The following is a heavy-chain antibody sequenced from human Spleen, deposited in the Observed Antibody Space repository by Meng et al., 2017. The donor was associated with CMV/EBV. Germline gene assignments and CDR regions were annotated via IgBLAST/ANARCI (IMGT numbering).Heavy chain of an antibody. D-gene: IGHD4-17*01. J-gene: IGHJ4*02. CDR2: IYSGGST. Sequence: GGSLRLSCAASGFTVSSNYMSWVRQAPGKGLEWVSVIYSGGSTYYADSVKGRFTISRDNAKNSLYLQMNSLSAEDTAVYYCARDLFAETVAYWGQGTLVTVSS. V-gene: IGHV3-66*01. CDR1: GFTVSSNY. CDR3: ARDLFAETVAY.